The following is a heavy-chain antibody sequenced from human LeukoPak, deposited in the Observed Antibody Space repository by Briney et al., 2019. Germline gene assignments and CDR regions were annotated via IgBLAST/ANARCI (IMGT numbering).Heavy chain of an antibody. J-gene: IGHJ5*02. CDR2: IIPILGIA. CDR1: GGTFSSYA. Sequence: SVKVSCKASGGTFSSYAISWVRQAPGQGLEWMGRIIPILGIANYAQKFQGRVTITADKSTSTAYMELSSLRSEDTAVYYCAXXXXXXSSYGNWFDPWGQGTLVTVSS. V-gene: IGHV1-69*04. CDR3: AXXXXXXSSYGNWFDP. D-gene: IGHD6-19*01.